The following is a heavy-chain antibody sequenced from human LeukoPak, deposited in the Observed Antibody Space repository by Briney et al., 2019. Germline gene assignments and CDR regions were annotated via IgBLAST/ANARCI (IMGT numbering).Heavy chain of an antibody. CDR1: GGSISSGDYY. CDR3: ARGRNIVVVPAAIGGAWFDP. CDR2: IYYSGST. V-gene: IGHV4-30-4*08. D-gene: IGHD2-2*01. Sequence: PSETLSLTCTVSGGSISSGDYYWSWIRQPPGKGLEWIGYIYYSGSTYYNPSLKSRVTISVDTPKNQFSLKLSSVTAADTAVYYCARGRNIVVVPAAIGGAWFDPWGQGTLVTVSS. J-gene: IGHJ5*02.